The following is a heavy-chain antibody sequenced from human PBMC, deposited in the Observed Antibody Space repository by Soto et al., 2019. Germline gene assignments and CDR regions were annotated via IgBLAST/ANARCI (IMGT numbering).Heavy chain of an antibody. J-gene: IGHJ6*02. D-gene: IGHD4-17*01. Sequence: GGSLRLSCAASGFTFSSYAMHWVRQAPGKGLEWVAVISHDGSNKYYADSVKGRFTISRDNSKNTLYLQMNSLRAEDTAVYYCARTLGKGDYGGDYYYGMDVWGQGTTVTVSS. V-gene: IGHV3-30-3*01. CDR1: GFTFSSYA. CDR3: ARTLGKGDYGGDYYYGMDV. CDR2: ISHDGSNK.